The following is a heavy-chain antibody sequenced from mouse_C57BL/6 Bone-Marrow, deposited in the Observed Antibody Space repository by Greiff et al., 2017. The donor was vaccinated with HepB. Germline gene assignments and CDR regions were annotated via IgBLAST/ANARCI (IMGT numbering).Heavy chain of an antibody. CDR2: IHPNSGST. V-gene: IGHV1-64*01. CDR1: GYTFTSYW. D-gene: IGHD1-1*01. J-gene: IGHJ2*01. CDR3: ARRSGIYYYGSSPYFDY. Sequence: QVQLQQPGAELVKPGVSVKLSCKASGYTFTSYWMHWVKQRPGQGLEWIGMIHPNSGSTNYNEKFKSKATLTVDKSSSTAYMQLSSLTSEDSAVYYCARRSGIYYYGSSPYFDYWGQGTTLTVSS.